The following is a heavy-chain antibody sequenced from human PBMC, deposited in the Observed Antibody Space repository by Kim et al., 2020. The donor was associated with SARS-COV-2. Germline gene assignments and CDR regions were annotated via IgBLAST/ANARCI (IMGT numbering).Heavy chain of an antibody. CDR3: AKDLSITMVRGVTDTPY. CDR1: GFTFSSYA. D-gene: IGHD3-10*01. V-gene: IGHV3-23*01. CDR2: ISGSGGST. Sequence: GGSLRLSCAASGFTFSSYAMSWVRQAPGKGLEWVSAISGSGGSTYYADSVKGRFTISRDNSKNTLYLQMNSLRAEDTAVYYCAKDLSITMVRGVTDTPYWGQGTLVTVSS. J-gene: IGHJ4*02.